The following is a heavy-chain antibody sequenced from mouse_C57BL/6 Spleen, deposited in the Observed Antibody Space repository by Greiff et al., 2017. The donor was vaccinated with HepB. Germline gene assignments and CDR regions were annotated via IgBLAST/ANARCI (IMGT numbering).Heavy chain of an antibody. J-gene: IGHJ4*01. CDR1: GYAFSSYW. CDR3: ARWGLRPLYYAMDY. CDR2: IYPGDGDT. V-gene: IGHV1-80*01. D-gene: IGHD3-2*02. Sequence: VKLQQSGAELVKPGASVKISCKASGYAFSSYWMNWVKQRPGKGLEWIGQIYPGDGDTNYNGKFKGKATLTADKSSSTAYMQLSSLTSEDSAVYFCARWGLRPLYYAMDYWGQGTSVTVSS.